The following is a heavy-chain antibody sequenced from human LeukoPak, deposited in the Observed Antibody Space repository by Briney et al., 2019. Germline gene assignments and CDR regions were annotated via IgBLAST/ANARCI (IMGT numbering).Heavy chain of an antibody. CDR2: ISSSSSYI. Sequence: GGSLRLTCAASGFTFSSYSMNWVRQAPGKGLEWVSSISSSSSYIYYADSVKGRFTISRDNAKNSLYLQMNSLRAEDTAVYYCARELYSGSYLDVWGKGTTVTVSS. CDR1: GFTFSSYS. J-gene: IGHJ6*03. V-gene: IGHV3-21*01. CDR3: ARELYSGSYLDV. D-gene: IGHD1-26*01.